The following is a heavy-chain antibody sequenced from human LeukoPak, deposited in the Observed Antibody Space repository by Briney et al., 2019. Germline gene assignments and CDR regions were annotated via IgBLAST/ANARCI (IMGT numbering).Heavy chain of an antibody. CDR3: ARDWVQGWFDP. CDR1: GGSFSGYY. V-gene: IGHV4-34*01. D-gene: IGHD5-18*01. CDR2: INHSGST. Sequence: PSETLSLTCAVYGGSFSGYYWSWIRQPPGKGLEWIGEINHSGSTNYNPSLKSRVTISVDTSKNQFSLKLSSVTAADTAVYYCARDWVQGWFDPWGQGTLVTVSS. J-gene: IGHJ5*02.